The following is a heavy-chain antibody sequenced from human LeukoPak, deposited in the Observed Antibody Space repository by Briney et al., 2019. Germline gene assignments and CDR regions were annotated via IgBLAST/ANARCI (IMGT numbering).Heavy chain of an antibody. CDR1: GFIFSSYR. CDR3: AREFGS. J-gene: IGHJ4*02. V-gene: IGHV3-48*01. Sequence: GGSLRLSCVGSGFIFSSYRMNWVRQAPGKGLEWISYISSSSTTIYYADSVKGRFTISRDDAKNSLYLQMNSLRAEDTAVYYRAREFGSWGQGTLVTVSS. CDR2: ISSSSTTI.